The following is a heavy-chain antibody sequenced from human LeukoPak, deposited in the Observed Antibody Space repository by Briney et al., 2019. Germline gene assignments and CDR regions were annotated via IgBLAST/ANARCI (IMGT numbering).Heavy chain of an antibody. CDR1: GFTFSSYG. Sequence: GGSLRLSCAASGFTFSSYGMHWVRQAPGKGLEWVAVISYDGSNKYYADSVKGRFTISRDNSKNTLYLQMNSLRAEDTAVYYCAKVLVEYSSSSFDYWGQGTLVTVSS. CDR3: AKVLVEYSSSSFDY. V-gene: IGHV3-30*18. D-gene: IGHD6-6*01. J-gene: IGHJ4*02. CDR2: ISYDGSNK.